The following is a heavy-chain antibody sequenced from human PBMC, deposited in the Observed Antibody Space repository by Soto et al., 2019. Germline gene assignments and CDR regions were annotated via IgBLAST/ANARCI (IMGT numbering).Heavy chain of an antibody. J-gene: IGHJ4*02. CDR3: AIGRDYLGGDLDY. CDR1: GFTFSNYG. V-gene: IGHV3-30-3*01. CDR2: ISYDGSNK. Sequence: QVQLVESGGGVVQPGRSLRLSCTASGFTFSNYGMHWVRQAPGKGLKWVAVISYDGSNKYYADSVQGRFTISRDNSKNSLYLQIISLRPEATAVYYCAIGRDYLGGDLDYWGQGTVVIVSP. D-gene: IGHD2-21*01.